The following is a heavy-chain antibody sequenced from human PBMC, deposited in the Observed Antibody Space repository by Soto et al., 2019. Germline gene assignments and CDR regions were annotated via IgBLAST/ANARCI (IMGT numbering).Heavy chain of an antibody. J-gene: IGHJ4*02. CDR2: IDPSDSQA. CDR1: GYSFAGYW. Sequence: GESLKISCKGSGYSFAGYWITWVRQKPGKGLEWMGRIDPSDSQAYYSPSFRGHVTISATKSITTVFLQWSSLRASDTAMYYCARQIYDSDTGPNFQYYFDSWGQGTPVTVSS. CDR3: ARQIYDSDTGPNFQYYFDS. V-gene: IGHV5-10-1*01. D-gene: IGHD3-22*01.